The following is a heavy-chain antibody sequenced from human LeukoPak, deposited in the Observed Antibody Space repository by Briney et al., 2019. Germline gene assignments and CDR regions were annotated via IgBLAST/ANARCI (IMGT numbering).Heavy chain of an antibody. J-gene: IGHJ6*04. V-gene: IGHV3-69-1*02. CDR3: AELGITMIGGV. CDR2: IATSGAT. Sequence: PGGSLGLFCITSGFIFSNYDMHWVRHPTGKGLEWVAAIATSGATYYADSLKGRFTISRDNAKNSLYLQMNSLRAEDTAVYYCAELGITMIGGVWGKGTTVTISS. D-gene: IGHD3-10*02. CDR1: GFIFSNYD.